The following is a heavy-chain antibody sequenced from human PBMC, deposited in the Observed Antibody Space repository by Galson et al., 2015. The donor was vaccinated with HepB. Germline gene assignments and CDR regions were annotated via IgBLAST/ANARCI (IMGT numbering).Heavy chain of an antibody. CDR1: GYTFTSYY. J-gene: IGHJ4*02. Sequence: SVKVSCKASGYTFTSYYMHWVRQAPGQGLEWMGIINPTGGSTSYTQKFQGRITMTRDTSTSTVYMELSSLRSDDTAVYYCARWQTTFNDYWGQGTLVTVSS. CDR3: ARWQTTFNDY. CDR2: INPTGGST. V-gene: IGHV1-46*03. D-gene: IGHD1/OR15-1a*01.